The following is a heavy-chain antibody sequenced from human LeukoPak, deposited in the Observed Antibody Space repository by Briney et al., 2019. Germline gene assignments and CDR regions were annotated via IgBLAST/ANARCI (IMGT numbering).Heavy chain of an antibody. Sequence: PGGSLRLSCAASGFTFSSYEMNWVRQAPGKGLEWVSYISSSGSTIYYADSVKGRFTISRDNAKNSLYLQMNSLRAEDTAVYYCAGSIEGGWHYDSSGYYSTSDAFDIWGQGTMVTVSS. V-gene: IGHV3-48*03. J-gene: IGHJ3*02. D-gene: IGHD3-22*01. CDR3: AGSIEGGWHYDSSGYYSTSDAFDI. CDR1: GFTFSSYE. CDR2: ISSSGSTI.